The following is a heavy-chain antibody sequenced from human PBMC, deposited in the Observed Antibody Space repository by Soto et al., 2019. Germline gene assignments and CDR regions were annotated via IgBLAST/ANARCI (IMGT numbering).Heavy chain of an antibody. CDR1: GYSFTSYW. V-gene: IGHV5-51*01. J-gene: IGHJ6*02. D-gene: IGHD6-19*01. CDR3: ARLSSSGWYLAPGGHYYYYGMDV. Sequence: PGESLKISCKGSGYSFTSYWIGWVRQMPGKGLEWMGIIYPGDSDTRYSPSFQGQVTISADKSISTAYLQWSSLKASDTAMYYCARLSSSGWYLAPGGHYYYYGMDVWGQGTTVTVSS. CDR2: IYPGDSDT.